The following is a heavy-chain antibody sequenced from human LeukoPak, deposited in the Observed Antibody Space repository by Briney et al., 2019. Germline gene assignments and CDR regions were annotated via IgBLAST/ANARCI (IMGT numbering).Heavy chain of an antibody. D-gene: IGHD3-10*01. CDR2: IKQDGSEK. CDR3: ARGLLWFGELLYFDY. J-gene: IGHJ4*02. Sequence: PGGSLRLSCAASGFTFSSYWMSWVRQAPGKGLEWVANIKQDGSEKYYVDSVKGRFTISRDNAKSSLYLQMNSLRAEDTAVYYCARGLLWFGELLYFDYWGQGTLVTVSS. CDR1: GFTFSSYW. V-gene: IGHV3-7*01.